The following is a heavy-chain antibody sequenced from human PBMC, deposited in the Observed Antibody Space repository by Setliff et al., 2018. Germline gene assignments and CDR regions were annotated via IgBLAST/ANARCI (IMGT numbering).Heavy chain of an antibody. Sequence: PGGSLRLSCAASGFTFSNAWMSWVRQAPGKGLEWVGRIKSNVEFGTTDYAAPVKGRFTVSRDDSRNTLYLQMNSLKTEDTAVYYCTTGSVCVGDCYSGRLNYWGQGTLVTVSS. J-gene: IGHJ4*02. CDR2: IKSNVEFGTT. CDR1: GFTFSNAW. CDR3: TTGSVCVGDCYSGRLNY. D-gene: IGHD2-21*02. V-gene: IGHV3-15*01.